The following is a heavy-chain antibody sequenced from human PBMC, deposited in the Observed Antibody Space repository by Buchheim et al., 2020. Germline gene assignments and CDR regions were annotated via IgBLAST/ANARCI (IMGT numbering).Heavy chain of an antibody. CDR3: VACSSTSCYSLY. Sequence: EVQLVETGGGLVQPGGSLRLSCAASEFTFSSYWMSWVRQAPGKGLEWVANIKQDGSEKYYVDSVKGRFTISRDNAKKSLYLQMNSLRAEDTAVYYCVACSSTSCYSLYWGQGTL. D-gene: IGHD2-2*02. CDR1: EFTFSSYW. J-gene: IGHJ4*02. CDR2: IKQDGSEK. V-gene: IGHV3-7*01.